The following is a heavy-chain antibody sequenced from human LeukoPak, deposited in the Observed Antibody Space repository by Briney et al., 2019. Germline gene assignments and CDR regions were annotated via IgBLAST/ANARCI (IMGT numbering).Heavy chain of an antibody. CDR1: GYTFTGYY. CDR3: ATGRYTSGWPPFGY. Sequence: GASVKVSCKASGYTFTGYYMHWVRQAPGQGREWMGRINPNSGGTNYAQKFQGRVTMTRDTSISTAYMELSSLRSNDTAVYYCATGRYTSGWPPFGYWGQGTLVTVSS. CDR2: INPNSGGT. D-gene: IGHD6-19*01. J-gene: IGHJ4*02. V-gene: IGHV1-2*06.